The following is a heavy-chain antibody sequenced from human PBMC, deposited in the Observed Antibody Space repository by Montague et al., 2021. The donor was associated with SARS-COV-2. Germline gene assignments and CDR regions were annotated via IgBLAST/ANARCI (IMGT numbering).Heavy chain of an antibody. CDR1: GGSINGYY. Sequence: SETLSLTCTVSGGSINGYYWTWVRQPPGKGLQWIAHIYYNGRTSYIPSLKSRVTISIDTSKNQFSLKLNSVTAADTAVYYCAGRPTPSYSSGWYLFYYAMDVWGQGTTVTVSS. V-gene: IGHV4-59*01. CDR2: IYYNGRT. D-gene: IGHD6-19*01. J-gene: IGHJ6*02. CDR3: AGRPTPSYSSGWYLFYYAMDV.